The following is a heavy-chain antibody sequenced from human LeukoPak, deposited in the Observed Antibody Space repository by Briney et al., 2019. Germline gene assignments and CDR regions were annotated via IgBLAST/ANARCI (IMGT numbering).Heavy chain of an antibody. V-gene: IGHV4-38-2*02. CDR1: GYSISRAYY. J-gene: IGHJ5*02. CDR2: FHYSGSP. Sequence: PSETLSLTRTVSGYSISRAYYWGWIRQSPGKGLEWIGSFHYSGSPSYNPSLKSRVTISVDPSKNQFSLKLSSVTAADTAVYYCARAPPFDPWGQGTLVTVSS. CDR3: ARAPPFDP.